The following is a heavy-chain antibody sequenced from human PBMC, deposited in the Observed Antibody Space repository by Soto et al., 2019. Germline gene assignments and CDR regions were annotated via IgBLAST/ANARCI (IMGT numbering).Heavy chain of an antibody. V-gene: IGHV4-31*03. D-gene: IGHD6-6*01. Sequence: QVQLQESGPGLVKPSQTLSLTCTVSGGSISSGGYYWSWIRQHPGKGREWIGFIYYSGSTYYNPSLKSRVTISVDTSKNQFSLKLSSVAAPDTDVYYCAREGAAPYSYYGMDVWGQGTTVTVSS. J-gene: IGHJ6*02. CDR2: IYYSGST. CDR3: AREGAAPYSYYGMDV. CDR1: GGSISSGGYY.